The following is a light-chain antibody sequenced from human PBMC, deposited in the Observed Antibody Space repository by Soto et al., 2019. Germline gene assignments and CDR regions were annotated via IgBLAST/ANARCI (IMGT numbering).Light chain of an antibody. CDR2: AAS. CDR3: QMYNSAPFT. Sequence: DIQMTQSPSSLSASVGDRVAITCRASQGMSNDLAWYQQKPGKVPKLLIYAASTLQSGVPSGFSGSGSGTDFTLTISSLQPEDVATYYCQMYNSAPFTFGPGTKVDIK. CDR1: QGMSND. J-gene: IGKJ3*01. V-gene: IGKV1-27*01.